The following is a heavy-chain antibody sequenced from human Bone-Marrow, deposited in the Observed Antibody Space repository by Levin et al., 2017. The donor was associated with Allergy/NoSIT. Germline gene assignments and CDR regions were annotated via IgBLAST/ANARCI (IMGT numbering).Heavy chain of an antibody. V-gene: IGHV2-70*04. Sequence: TLSLTCTFSGFSLSTNGMRVSWIRQPPGKALEWLARIDWDDEKFYSASLKTRLTISKDTSKNQVVLTMTNTDPVDTATYYCARTYCTGGRGCDGLGWHFDLWGRGTLVTVSS. J-gene: IGHJ2*01. CDR2: IDWDDEK. D-gene: IGHD2-8*02. CDR1: GFSLSTNGMR. CDR3: ARTYCTGGRGCDGLGWHFDL.